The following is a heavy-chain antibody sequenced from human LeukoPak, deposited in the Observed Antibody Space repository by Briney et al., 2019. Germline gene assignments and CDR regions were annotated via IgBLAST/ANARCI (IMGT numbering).Heavy chain of an antibody. D-gene: IGHD2-2*01. CDR1: GFTFSDYE. Sequence: GGSLRLSCAASGFTFSDYEMNWVRQAPGKGLEWLSYITSSGRDIRDAPSVRGRFTISRDNAKNSLHLQMNGLTAEDTATYYCAREKTPAKGDAFDVWGQGTVVTVSS. CDR3: AREKTPAKGDAFDV. CDR2: ITSSGRDI. J-gene: IGHJ3*01. V-gene: IGHV3-48*03.